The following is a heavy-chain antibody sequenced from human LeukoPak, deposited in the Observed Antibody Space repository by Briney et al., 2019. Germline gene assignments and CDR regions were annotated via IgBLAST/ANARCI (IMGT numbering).Heavy chain of an antibody. D-gene: IGHD6-6*01. J-gene: IGHJ5*02. CDR3: ARAPYSSSSTWFDP. Sequence: SETLSLTCTVSGGSISSSSYYWGWIRQPPGKGLEWIGSIYYSGSTYYNPSLKSRVTISVDTSKNQFSLKLSTATAADTAVYYCARAPYSSSSTWFDPWGQGTLVTVSS. V-gene: IGHV4-39*07. CDR1: GGSISSSSYY. CDR2: IYYSGST.